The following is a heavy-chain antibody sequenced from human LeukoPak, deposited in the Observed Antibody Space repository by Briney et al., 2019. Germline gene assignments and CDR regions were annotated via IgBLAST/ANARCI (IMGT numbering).Heavy chain of an antibody. D-gene: IGHD6-19*01. J-gene: IGHJ4*02. CDR2: ISYDGSNK. CDR1: GFTFRSYA. V-gene: IGHV3-30*04. Sequence: GGSLRLSCAASGFTFRSYAMHWVRQAPGKGLEWEAAISYDGSNKKYEDSVKGRFTISRENAKNTLYLQMNSLRAEDTAVYYCARGVRIAVAGNIDYWGQGTLVTVSS. CDR3: ARGVRIAVAGNIDY.